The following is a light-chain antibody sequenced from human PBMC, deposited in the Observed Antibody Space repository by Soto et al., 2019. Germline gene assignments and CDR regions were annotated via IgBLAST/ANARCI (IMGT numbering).Light chain of an antibody. Sequence: DIQMTQSPSSLSASVGDRVTITCRASQRISSYLNWYQQKPGKAPKLLIYGASSLQSGVPSRFSGSGSGTDFTLTISSLQPEDFATYYCQQTYSTPRITFGQGTRLEIK. J-gene: IGKJ5*01. CDR1: QRISSY. CDR3: QQTYSTPRIT. V-gene: IGKV1-39*01. CDR2: GAS.